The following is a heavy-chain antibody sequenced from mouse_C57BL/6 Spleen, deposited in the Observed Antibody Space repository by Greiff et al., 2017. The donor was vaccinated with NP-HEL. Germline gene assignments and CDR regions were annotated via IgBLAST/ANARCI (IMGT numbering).Heavy chain of an antibody. D-gene: IGHD1-1*01. CDR3: ARGGTTVVAIGYYFDY. CDR1: GYTFTSYW. CDR2: INPSNGGT. Sequence: QVQLQQPGTELVKPGASVKLSCKASGYTFTSYWMHWVKQRPGQGLEWIGNINPSNGGTNYNEKFKSKATLTVDKSSSTAYMQLSSLTSEDSAVYYCARGGTTVVAIGYYFDYWGQGTTLTVSS. V-gene: IGHV1-53*01. J-gene: IGHJ2*01.